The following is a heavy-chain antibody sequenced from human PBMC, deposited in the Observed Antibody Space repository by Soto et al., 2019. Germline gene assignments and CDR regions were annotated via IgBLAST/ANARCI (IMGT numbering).Heavy chain of an antibody. J-gene: IGHJ5*02. Sequence: QVQLQESGPGLVKPSQTLSLTCTVSGGSISSGDYYWSWIRQPPGKGLEWIGYIYYSGSTYYNPSLKSRVTIAVDTSKNQFSLKLSSVTAADTAVYYCARSNAIRGNWFDPWGQGTLVTVSS. CDR1: GGSISSGDYY. D-gene: IGHD2-8*01. CDR3: ARSNAIRGNWFDP. V-gene: IGHV4-30-4*01. CDR2: IYYSGST.